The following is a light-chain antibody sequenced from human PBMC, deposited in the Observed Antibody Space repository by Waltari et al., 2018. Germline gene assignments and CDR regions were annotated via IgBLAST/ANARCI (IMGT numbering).Light chain of an antibody. V-gene: IGKV3-11*01. J-gene: IGKJ2*01. CDR2: DAS. Sequence: EIVLPQSPATLPLSPGEPATPSCRASQSLGTYLAWYQQKPGQDPRPLIYDASNRATGSPDRFRVSGSGTDFTLTISSRGAEDFAVYYCQQRSNWTPHTFGQGAKLEIK. CDR3: QQRSNWTPHT. CDR1: QSLGTY.